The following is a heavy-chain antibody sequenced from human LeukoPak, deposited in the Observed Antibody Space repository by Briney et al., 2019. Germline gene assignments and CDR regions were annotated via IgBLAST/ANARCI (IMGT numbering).Heavy chain of an antibody. V-gene: IGHV3-66*02. CDR3: ARWPGGSGYGY. Sequence: GGSLRLSCAASGFTVSSNYMSWVRQAPRKGLEWGSVIYSGGSTYYADSVKGRFTISRDNSKNTLYLQMNSLRAEDTAVYYCARWPGGSGYGYWGQGTLATVSS. CDR2: IYSGGST. CDR1: GFTVSSNY. D-gene: IGHD5-12*01. J-gene: IGHJ4*02.